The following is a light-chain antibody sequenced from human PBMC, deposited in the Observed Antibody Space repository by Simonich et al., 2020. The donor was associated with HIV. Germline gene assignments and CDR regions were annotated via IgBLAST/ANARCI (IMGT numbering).Light chain of an antibody. Sequence: QSVLTQPPSVSGSPGQSVTISCTGTSSNVAGYDFVSWYQQHPGKAPKLIIYDVSKRPSAVPERFSGSKSVNTASLTISGRQAEDEADYYCCSYAGSYTNWVFGGGTKLTVL. V-gene: IGLV2-11*01. CDR2: DVS. J-gene: IGLJ3*02. CDR1: SSNVAGYDF. CDR3: CSYAGSYTNWV.